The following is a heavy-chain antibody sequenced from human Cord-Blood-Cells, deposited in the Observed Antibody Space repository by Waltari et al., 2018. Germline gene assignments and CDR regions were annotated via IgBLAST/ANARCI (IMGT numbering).Heavy chain of an antibody. D-gene: IGHD2-2*01. Sequence: QVQLVQSGAEVKTPGSSVKVSCKASGGTFSSYAISWVRLAPGQGLEWLGGIIPIFGTANYAQKFQGRVTITADESTSTAYMELSSLRSEDTAVYYCARAPAKDPISWYFDLWGRGTLVTVSS. V-gene: IGHV1-69*01. CDR1: GGTFSSYA. J-gene: IGHJ2*01. CDR3: ARAPAKDPISWYFDL. CDR2: IIPIFGTA.